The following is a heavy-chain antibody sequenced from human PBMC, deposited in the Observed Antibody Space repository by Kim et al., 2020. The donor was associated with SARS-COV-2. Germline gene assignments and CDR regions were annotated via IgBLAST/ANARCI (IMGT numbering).Heavy chain of an antibody. CDR2: ISGSGGST. J-gene: IGHJ4*02. Sequence: GGSLRLSCAASGFTFSSYAMSWVRQAPGKGLEWVSAISGSGGSTYYADSVKGRFTISRDNSKNTLYLQMNSLRAEDTAVYYCAKCPLAGSSSWQGEFDYWGQGTLVTVSS. D-gene: IGHD6-13*01. CDR3: AKCPLAGSSSWQGEFDY. CDR1: GFTFSSYA. V-gene: IGHV3-23*01.